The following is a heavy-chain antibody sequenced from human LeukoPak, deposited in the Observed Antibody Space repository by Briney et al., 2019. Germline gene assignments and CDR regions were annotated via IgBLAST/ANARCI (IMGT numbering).Heavy chain of an antibody. CDR3: ARASASYDFWSGYYSERAFDY. CDR1: GFTFSSYS. Sequence: GGSLRLSCAASGFTFSSYSMNWVRQAPGKGLEWVSSISSSSSYIYYADSVKGRFTISRDNAKNSLYLQMNSLRAEDTAVYYCARASASYDFWSGYYSERAFDYWGQGTLVTVSS. CDR2: ISSSSSYI. D-gene: IGHD3-3*01. J-gene: IGHJ4*02. V-gene: IGHV3-21*01.